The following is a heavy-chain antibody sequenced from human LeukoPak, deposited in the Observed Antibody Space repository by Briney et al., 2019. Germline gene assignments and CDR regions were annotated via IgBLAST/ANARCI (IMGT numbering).Heavy chain of an antibody. CDR1: GYTFTSYA. V-gene: IGHV1-2*02. CDR3: ARCGGDCYALDY. D-gene: IGHD2-21*02. Sequence: ASVKVSCKASGYTFTSYAMNWVRQAPGQGLEWMGWINPNSGGTNYAQKFQGRVTMTRDTSISTAYMELSRLRSDDTAVYYCARCGGDCYALDYWGQGTLVTVSS. J-gene: IGHJ4*02. CDR2: INPNSGGT.